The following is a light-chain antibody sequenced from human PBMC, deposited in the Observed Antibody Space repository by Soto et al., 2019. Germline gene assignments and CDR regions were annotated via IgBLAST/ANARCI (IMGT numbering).Light chain of an antibody. J-gene: IGKJ1*01. CDR1: RSLSRN. Sequence: EIVMTQSPDTLSVSPGERATLSCRASRSLSRNLAWYQQKPGQAPRLLIYGASNRATGIPDRFSGSGSGTDFTLTISRLEPEDFAVYYCQQYGSSGTFGQGTKVDI. V-gene: IGKV3-20*01. CDR3: QQYGSSGT. CDR2: GAS.